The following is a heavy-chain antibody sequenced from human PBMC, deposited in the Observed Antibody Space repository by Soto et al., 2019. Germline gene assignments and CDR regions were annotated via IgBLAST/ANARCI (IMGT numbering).Heavy chain of an antibody. CDR3: ARRERYYDFWSGEFGHSGMDV. CDR1: GYTFTSYD. V-gene: IGHV1-8*01. Sequence: ASVKVSCKASGYTFTSYDINWVRQATAQGLEWMGWMNPNSGNTGYAQNFQGRVTMTRNTSISTAYMELSSLRSEDTAVYYCARRERYYDFWSGEFGHSGMDVCGQGTTVTVSS. D-gene: IGHD3-3*01. CDR2: MNPNSGNT. J-gene: IGHJ6*02.